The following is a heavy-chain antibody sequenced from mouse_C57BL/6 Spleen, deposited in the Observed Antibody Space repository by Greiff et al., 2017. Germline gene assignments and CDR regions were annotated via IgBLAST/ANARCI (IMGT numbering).Heavy chain of an antibody. Sequence: QVQLQQPGTELVKPGASVKLSCKASGYTFTSYGMHWVKQRPGQGLEWIGNINPSNGGINYNEKFKSKATLTVDKSSSTAYMQLSSLTSEDSAVYYCARWDYETLFDYWGQGTTLTVSS. CDR1: GYTFTSYG. CDR2: INPSNGGI. J-gene: IGHJ2*01. D-gene: IGHD2-4*01. V-gene: IGHV1-53*01. CDR3: ARWDYETLFDY.